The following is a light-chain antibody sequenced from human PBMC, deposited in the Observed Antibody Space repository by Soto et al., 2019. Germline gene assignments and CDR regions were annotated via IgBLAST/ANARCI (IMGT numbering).Light chain of an antibody. CDR1: QAINSA. CDR3: QQFNSYPLT. V-gene: IGKV1-13*02. J-gene: IGKJ4*01. CDR2: DAS. Sequence: IQLTQSPSSLSASVGDKVTISCRASQAINSALAWCQQRPGKAPMVLIYDASILESGVPSRFSGSGSGTYFTLTISSLQPEDFATYYCQQFNSYPLTFGGGTKVEIE.